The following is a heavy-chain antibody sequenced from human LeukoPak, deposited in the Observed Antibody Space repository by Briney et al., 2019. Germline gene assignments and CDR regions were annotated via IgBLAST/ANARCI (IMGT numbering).Heavy chain of an antibody. V-gene: IGHV3-7*01. J-gene: IGHJ6*03. D-gene: IGHD6-19*01. CDR1: GFTFSSYW. Sequence: GGSLRLSCAASGFTFSSYWVTWVRQAPGKGLEWVANIKQDGSQKYYVDSVKGRFSISRDNGKNSLYLQMNNLRVEDTAVYYCARVSWGAVPAYYRDVWGKGTTVTVSS. CDR3: ARVSWGAVPAYYRDV. CDR2: IKQDGSQK.